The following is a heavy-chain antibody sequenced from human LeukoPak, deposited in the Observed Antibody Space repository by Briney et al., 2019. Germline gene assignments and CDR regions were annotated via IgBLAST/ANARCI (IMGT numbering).Heavy chain of an antibody. J-gene: IGHJ4*02. CDR2: IKTKNDGETT. V-gene: IGHV3-15*01. CDR1: GFTFSNTW. Sequence: PGGSLRLSCAASGFTFSNTWMSWVRQAPGKGLEWVGCIKTKNDGETTNYAAPVKGRFTISRGDSKNTLYLLMNSLRIEDTAVYYCATNPLYWGQGTLVTVSS. CDR3: ATNPLY.